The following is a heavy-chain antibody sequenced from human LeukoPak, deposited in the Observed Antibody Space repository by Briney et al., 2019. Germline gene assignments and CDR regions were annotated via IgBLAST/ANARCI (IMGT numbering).Heavy chain of an antibody. CDR1: GFTFSSYG. CDR3: ARGRGSYYYDSSGYYPFDY. D-gene: IGHD3-22*01. J-gene: IGHJ4*02. V-gene: IGHV3-33*01. CDR2: IWYDGSNK. Sequence: GGSLRLSCAASGFTFSSYGMHWVRQAPGKGLEWVAVIWYDGSNKYYADSVKGRFTISRDNSKNTLYLQMNSLRAEDTAVYYCARGRGSYYYDSSGYYPFDYWGQGTLVTVSS.